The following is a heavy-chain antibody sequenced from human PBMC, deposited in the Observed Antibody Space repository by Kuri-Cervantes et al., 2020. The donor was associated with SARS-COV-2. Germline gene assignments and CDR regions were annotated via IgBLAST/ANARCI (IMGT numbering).Heavy chain of an antibody. CDR3: ARSFALARYAFDI. CDR2: ISSSSSYI. CDR1: GFTVNSNF. Sequence: GESLKISCAASGFTVNSNFMIWVRQAPGKGLEWVSSISSSSSYIYYADSVKGRFTISRDNAKNSLYLQMNSLRAEDTAVYYCARSFALARYAFDIWGQGTMVTVSS. V-gene: IGHV3-21*01. J-gene: IGHJ3*02. D-gene: IGHD3-16*02.